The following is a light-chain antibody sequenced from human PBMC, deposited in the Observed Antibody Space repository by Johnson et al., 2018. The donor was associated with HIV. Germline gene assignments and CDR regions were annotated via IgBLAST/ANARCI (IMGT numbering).Light chain of an antibody. CDR2: ENN. J-gene: IGLJ1*01. CDR1: SSNIGNNY. Sequence: QSVLTQPPSVSAAPGQKVTISCSGSSSNIGNNYVSWYQQLPGTAPKLLIYENNKRPSGIPDRFSGSQSGTSATLGITGIQTGDEADYYCGTWDSSLSAYVFGTGTKVTVL. V-gene: IGLV1-51*02. CDR3: GTWDSSLSAYV.